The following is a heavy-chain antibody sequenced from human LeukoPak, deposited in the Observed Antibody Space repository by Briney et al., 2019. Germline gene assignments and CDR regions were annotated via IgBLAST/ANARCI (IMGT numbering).Heavy chain of an antibody. CDR3: ARVNYYGSGSLDY. D-gene: IGHD3-10*01. J-gene: IGHJ4*02. Sequence: GGSLRLSCAASGFTFSIYGMSWVRQAPGRGLEWVSAMSGSGGSTYYADSVKGRFTISRDNAKNSLYLQMNSLRAEDTAVYYCARVNYYGSGSLDYWGQGTLVTVSS. V-gene: IGHV3-23*01. CDR2: MSGSGGST. CDR1: GFTFSIYG.